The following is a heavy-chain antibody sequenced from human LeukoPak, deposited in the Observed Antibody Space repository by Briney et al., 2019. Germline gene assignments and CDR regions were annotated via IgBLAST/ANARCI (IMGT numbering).Heavy chain of an antibody. D-gene: IGHD3-9*01. V-gene: IGHV3-64*01. CDR3: ARARRDVLTGCDY. CDR2: ISSDGRST. J-gene: IGHJ4*02. Sequence: GGSLRLSCAASGFTFSSYAMHWVRQAPGKGLEYVSAISSDGRSTYYANSVMGRFTISRDNSKNTLYLQMGSLRTEDMAVYYCARARRDVLTGCDYWGQGTLVTVSS. CDR1: GFTFSSYA.